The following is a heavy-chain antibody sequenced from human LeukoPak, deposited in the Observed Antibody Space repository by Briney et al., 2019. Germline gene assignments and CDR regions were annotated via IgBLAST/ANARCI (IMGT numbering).Heavy chain of an antibody. CDR1: GGSFSGYY. V-gene: IGHV4-34*01. D-gene: IGHD2-15*01. CDR3: ARGRLVVVVAATNHKTFYFDY. Sequence: SETLSLTCAVYGGSFSGYYWSWIRQPPGKGLEWIGEINHSGSTNYNPSLKSRVTISVDTSKNQFSLKLSSVTAADTAVYYCARGRLVVVVAATNHKTFYFDYWGQGTLVTVSS. CDR2: INHSGST. J-gene: IGHJ4*02.